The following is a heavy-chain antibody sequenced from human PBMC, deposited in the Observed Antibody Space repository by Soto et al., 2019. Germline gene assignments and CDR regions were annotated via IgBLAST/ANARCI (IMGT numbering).Heavy chain of an antibody. CDR2: INAGNGNT. V-gene: IGHV1-3*01. J-gene: IGHJ4*02. D-gene: IGHD6-19*01. CDR3: ARDRGGWPDY. CDR1: GYTFTSYA. Sequence: QVQLVQSGAEVKKPGASVKVSCKAPGYTFTSYAIHWVRQAPGQRLEWMGWINAGNGNTKYSQKFQDRVTITRDTSASTAYMGLSSRRSEDTAGYSCARDRGGWPDYWAREPWSPSPQ.